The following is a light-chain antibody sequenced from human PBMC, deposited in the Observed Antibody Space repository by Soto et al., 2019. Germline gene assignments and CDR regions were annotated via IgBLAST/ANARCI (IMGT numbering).Light chain of an antibody. CDR3: SSYTDRNNLV. V-gene: IGLV2-14*02. Sequence: HSVLTQPASVSGSPGQSVTISCTGTSSDIGGYDLVSWYQQHPGKAPKLMIYEADKRPSGVSYRFSGSKSGNTASLTVSALQAEDEADYYCSSYTDRNNLVFGTGTKV. J-gene: IGLJ1*01. CDR2: EAD. CDR1: SSDIGGYDL.